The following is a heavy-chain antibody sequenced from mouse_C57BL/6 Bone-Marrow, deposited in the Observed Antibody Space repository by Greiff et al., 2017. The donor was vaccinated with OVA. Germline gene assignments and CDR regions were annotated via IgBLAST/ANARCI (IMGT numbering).Heavy chain of an antibody. D-gene: IGHD4-1*01. J-gene: IGHJ2*01. Sequence: QVQLQQPGAELVRPGSSVKLSCKASGYTFTSYWMHWVKQRPIQGLEWIGNIDPSDSETHYNQKFKDKATLTVDKSSSTAYMQLSSLTSEDSAVYYCARGRGYDFTNWYFDYWGQGTTLTVSS. CDR3: ARGRGYDFTNWYFDY. CDR1: GYTFTSYW. CDR2: IDPSDSET. V-gene: IGHV1-52*01.